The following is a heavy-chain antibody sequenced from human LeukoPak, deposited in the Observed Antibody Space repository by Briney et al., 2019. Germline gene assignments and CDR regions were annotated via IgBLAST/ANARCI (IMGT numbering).Heavy chain of an antibody. Sequence: GGSLRLSCAASGFTVSNNDMSWVRQAPGEGREWGSVIYSGGSTYYADSVKGRFTISRHSSKNTLYLQMTSLRAEDTAVYYCARVGDEVAYTRGYLDYWGQGTLVTVSS. CDR3: ARVGDEVAYTRGYLDY. V-gene: IGHV3-53*04. CDR1: GFTVSNND. J-gene: IGHJ4*02. D-gene: IGHD3-16*01. CDR2: IYSGGST.